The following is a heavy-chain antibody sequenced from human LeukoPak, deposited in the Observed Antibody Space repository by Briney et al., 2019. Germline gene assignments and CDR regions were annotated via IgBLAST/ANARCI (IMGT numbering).Heavy chain of an antibody. Sequence: PSETLSLTCTVSGGSINSYYWSWIRQPAGKGLEWIGRIYTSGSTNYNPSLKSRVTMSVDTSKNQFSLKLSSVTAADTAVYYCARGLVVVRTYYFDYWGQGTLVTVSS. V-gene: IGHV4-4*07. CDR1: GGSINSYY. D-gene: IGHD3-22*01. CDR3: ARGLVVVRTYYFDY. CDR2: IYTSGST. J-gene: IGHJ4*02.